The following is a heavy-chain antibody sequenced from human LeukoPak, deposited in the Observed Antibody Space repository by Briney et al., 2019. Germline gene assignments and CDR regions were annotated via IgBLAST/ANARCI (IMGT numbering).Heavy chain of an antibody. CDR2: FDPEDGET. D-gene: IGHD1-26*01. V-gene: IGHV1-24*01. CDR1: GYTLTELS. Sequence: ASVKVSCKVSGYTLTELSMHWVRQAPGKGLEWMGGFDPEDGETIYAQKFQGRVTMTEDTSTDTAYMELSSLRSEDTAVYYCATDPPGIVGATTHGMGVWGQGTTVTVSS. CDR3: ATDPPGIVGATTHGMGV. J-gene: IGHJ6*02.